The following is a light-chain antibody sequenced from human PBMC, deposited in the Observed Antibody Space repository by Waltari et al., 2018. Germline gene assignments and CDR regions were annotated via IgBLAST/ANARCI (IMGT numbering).Light chain of an antibody. Sequence: SYELTQPRSVSVSPGPTATITCSGDALPKRYAYWYQQKSGQAPVMVIYEDNKRPSGIPERFSGSSSGTLAVLSISGAKVGDEADYYCYSTDSSGNLLVFGGGTKLTVL. CDR3: YSTDSSGNLLV. CDR2: EDN. CDR1: ALPKRY. J-gene: IGLJ2*01. V-gene: IGLV3-10*01.